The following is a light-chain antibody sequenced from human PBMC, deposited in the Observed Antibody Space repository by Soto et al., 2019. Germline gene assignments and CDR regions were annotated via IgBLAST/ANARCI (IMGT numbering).Light chain of an antibody. CDR1: SSDVGGYNY. J-gene: IGLJ2*01. V-gene: IGLV2-14*01. Sequence: QSALTQPASVSGSPGQSITISCTATSSDVGGYNYVSWYQQHPGKAPKLMIYEVSNRPSGVSNRVSGSKSGNTASLTISGLQAEDEADYYCSSYTSSNTVIFGGGTQLTVL. CDR2: EVS. CDR3: SSYTSSNTVI.